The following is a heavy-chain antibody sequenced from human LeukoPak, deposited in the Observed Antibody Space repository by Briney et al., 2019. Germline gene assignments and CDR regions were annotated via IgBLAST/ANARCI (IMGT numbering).Heavy chain of an antibody. J-gene: IGHJ6*02. CDR3: ARSITMIVVVIPYYYYGMDV. CDR2: INHSGST. D-gene: IGHD3-22*01. V-gene: IGHV4-34*01. CDR1: GGSFSGYY. Sequence: SETLSLTCAVCGGSFSGYYWSWIRQPPGKGLEWIGEINHSGSTNYNPSLKSRVTISVDTSKNQSSLKLSSVTAADTAVYYCARSITMIVVVIPYYYYGMDVWGQGTTVTVSS.